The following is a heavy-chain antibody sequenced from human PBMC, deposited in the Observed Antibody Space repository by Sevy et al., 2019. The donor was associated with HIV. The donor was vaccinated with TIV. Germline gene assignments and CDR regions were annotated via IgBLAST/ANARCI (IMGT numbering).Heavy chain of an antibody. CDR3: ARQVDNWFDP. J-gene: IGHJ5*02. CDR2: INPSSGGT. CDR1: GYTFTYYY. V-gene: IGHV1-2*02. D-gene: IGHD2-15*01. Sequence: ASVKVSCETSGYTFTYYYIHWVRQAPGQGLEWMEWINPSSGGTQYSQKFQGRVSVTSDTSRRTSYMELRRLRSDDTALYYCARQVDNWFDPWGQGTPVTVSS.